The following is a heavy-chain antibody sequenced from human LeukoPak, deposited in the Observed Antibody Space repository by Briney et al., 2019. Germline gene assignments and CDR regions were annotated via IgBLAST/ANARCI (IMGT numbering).Heavy chain of an antibody. CDR3: ASWVGSFRY. V-gene: IGHV3-33*01. D-gene: IGHD1-26*01. CDR2: IWYDGSNK. J-gene: IGHJ4*02. CDR1: GFTFSSYG. Sequence: GRSLRLSCAASGFTFSSYGMHWVRQAPGKGLEWVAVIWYDGSNKYYADSVKGRFTISRDNSKNTLYLQMNSLRAEDTAVYYCASWVGSFRYWGQGTLVTVSS.